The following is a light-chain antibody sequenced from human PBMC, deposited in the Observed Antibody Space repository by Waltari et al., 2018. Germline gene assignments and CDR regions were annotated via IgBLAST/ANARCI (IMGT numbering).Light chain of an antibody. CDR3: QHTFETPYS. CDR2: ATS. CDR1: ENIGSY. J-gene: IGKJ2*01. V-gene: IGKV1-39*01. Sequence: DLQMTQSPSSLSASLGDSVTITCRASENIGSYLNWYQQRTGEAPKLLLYATSTLQTEVPSRFSGSGSRTDFTLTISSLQPEDFATYYCQHTFETPYSFGQGTKLESK.